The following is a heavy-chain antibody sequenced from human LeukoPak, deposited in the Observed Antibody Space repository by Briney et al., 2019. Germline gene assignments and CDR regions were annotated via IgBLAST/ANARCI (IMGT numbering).Heavy chain of an antibody. V-gene: IGHV3-48*02. CDR2: ISSSSSTI. CDR3: ARQPYLNFDY. J-gene: IGHJ4*02. CDR1: GVTFSGSA. Sequence: PGGSLRLSCAASGVTFSGSAMHWVRQAPGKGLEWVSYISSSSSTIYYADSVKGRFTISRDNAKNSLYLQMNSLRDEDTALYYCARQPYLNFDYWGQGTLVTVSS.